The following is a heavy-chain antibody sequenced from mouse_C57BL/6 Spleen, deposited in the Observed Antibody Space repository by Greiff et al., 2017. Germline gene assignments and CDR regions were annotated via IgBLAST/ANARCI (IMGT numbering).Heavy chain of an antibody. CDR3: ARRNYYYGSHWYFDV. Sequence: EVQLVESGGGLVKPGGSLKLSCAASGFTFSDYGMHWVRQAPEKGLEWVAYISSGSSTIYYADTVKGRFTISRDNAKNTLFLQMTSLRSEDTAMYYCARRNYYYGSHWYFDVWGTGTTVTVSS. D-gene: IGHD1-1*01. CDR1: GFTFSDYG. CDR2: ISSGSSTI. J-gene: IGHJ1*03. V-gene: IGHV5-17*01.